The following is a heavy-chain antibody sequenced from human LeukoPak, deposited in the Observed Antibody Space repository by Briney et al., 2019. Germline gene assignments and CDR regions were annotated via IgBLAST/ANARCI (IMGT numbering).Heavy chain of an antibody. Sequence: SVKVSCKASGGTFSSYAISWVRQAPGQGLEWMGRIIPILGIANYAQKFQGRVTITADKSTSTAYMELSSLRSEDAAVYYCARVYDSSGYFDYWGQGTLVTVSS. CDR2: IIPILGIA. J-gene: IGHJ4*02. D-gene: IGHD3-22*01. V-gene: IGHV1-69*04. CDR1: GGTFSSYA. CDR3: ARVYDSSGYFDY.